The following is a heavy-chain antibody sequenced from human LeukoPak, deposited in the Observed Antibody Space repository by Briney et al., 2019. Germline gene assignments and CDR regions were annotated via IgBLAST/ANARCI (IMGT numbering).Heavy chain of an antibody. J-gene: IGHJ4*02. D-gene: IGHD5-18*01. V-gene: IGHV4-30-4*01. CDR3: ARDSGPYGYYSFDY. CDR2: IYYSGST. Sequence: PSQTLSLTCTVSGGSISSGDYYWSWIRQPPGKGLEWIGYIYYSGSTYYNPSLKSRVTISVDTSKNQFSLKLGSVTAADTAVYYCARDSGPYGYYSFDYWGQGTLVTVSS. CDR1: GGSISSGDYY.